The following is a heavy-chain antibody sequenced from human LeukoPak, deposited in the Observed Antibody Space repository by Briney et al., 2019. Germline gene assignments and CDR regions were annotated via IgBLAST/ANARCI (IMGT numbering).Heavy chain of an antibody. CDR2: VYYSGGT. D-gene: IGHD6-19*01. CDR3: SRQSIAVAGTGYFQH. J-gene: IGHJ1*01. Sequence: SETLSLTCTASGGSISSGSYYWAWIRQPPGKGLEWIGTVYYSGGTYYNPSLKSRVTMSVDTSNSQFSLKLSSVTAADTAVYYCSRQSIAVAGTGYFQHWGQGTLVTVSS. V-gene: IGHV4-39*01. CDR1: GGSISSGSYY.